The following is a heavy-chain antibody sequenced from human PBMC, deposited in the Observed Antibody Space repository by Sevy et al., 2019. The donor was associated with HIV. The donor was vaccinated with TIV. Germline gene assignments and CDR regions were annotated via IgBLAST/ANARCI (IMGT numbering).Heavy chain of an antibody. D-gene: IGHD3-22*01. Sequence: GGSLRLSCAASGFTFSSYGMHWVRQAPGRGLEWVAVISYDGSNKYYADSVKGRFTISRDNSKNTLYLQMNSLRAEDTAGYYCAKDGRYYYDSSGYYSALDYWGQGTLVTVSS. CDR2: ISYDGSNK. CDR1: GFTFSSYG. V-gene: IGHV3-30*18. J-gene: IGHJ4*02. CDR3: AKDGRYYYDSSGYYSALDY.